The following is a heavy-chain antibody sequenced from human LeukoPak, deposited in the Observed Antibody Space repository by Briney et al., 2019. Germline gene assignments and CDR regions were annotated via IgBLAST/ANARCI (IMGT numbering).Heavy chain of an antibody. V-gene: IGHV1-18*01. CDR1: GYTFTSYG. CDR3: ARDQRVAAAGMGYYYYYGMDV. CDR2: ISAYNGNT. J-gene: IGHJ6*02. Sequence: ASVKVSCKASGYTFTSYGISWVRQAPGQGLEWMGWISAYNGNTNYARKLQGRVTMTTDTSTSTAYMELRSLRSDDTAVYYCARDQRVAAAGMGYYYYYGMDVWGQGTTVTVSS. D-gene: IGHD6-13*01.